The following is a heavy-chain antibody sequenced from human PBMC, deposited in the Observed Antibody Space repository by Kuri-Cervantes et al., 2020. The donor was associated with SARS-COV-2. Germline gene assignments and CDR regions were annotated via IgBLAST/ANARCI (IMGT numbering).Heavy chain of an antibody. V-gene: IGHV3-74*01. Sequence: GESLKISCAASGLTFSSYWMHWVRQAPGKGLVWVSRINSDGSSTSYADSVKGRFTISRDNSKNTLYLQMNSLRAEDTAVYYCAKNYHDYGDTRGGFDYWGQGTLVTVSS. D-gene: IGHD4-17*01. CDR1: GLTFSSYW. CDR3: AKNYHDYGDTRGGFDY. CDR2: INSDGSST. J-gene: IGHJ4*02.